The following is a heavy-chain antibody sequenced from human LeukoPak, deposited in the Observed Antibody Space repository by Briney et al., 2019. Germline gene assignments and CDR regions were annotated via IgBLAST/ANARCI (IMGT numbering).Heavy chain of an antibody. D-gene: IGHD6-13*01. CDR3: ARHFPGSNWFYNWFDP. Sequence: PSETLSLTCSVSGASISSYYWSWIRQPPGKGLEWIGYVYYIGSTNYNPPLKSRVSISMDTSKNQFSLRLTSVTATDTAVYYCARHFPGSNWFYNWFDPWGQGTLVTVSS. J-gene: IGHJ5*02. CDR2: VYYIGST. CDR1: GASISSYY. V-gene: IGHV4-59*08.